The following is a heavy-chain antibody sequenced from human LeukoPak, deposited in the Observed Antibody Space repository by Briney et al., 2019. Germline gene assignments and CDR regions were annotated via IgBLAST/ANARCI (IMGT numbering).Heavy chain of an antibody. CDR1: GFTFSSYE. CDR3: ARDLTYYYDSSGPFDY. CDR2: ISSSGSTI. Sequence: GGSLRLSCAASGFTFSSYEMNWVRQAPGKGLEWVSYISSSGSTIYYADSVKGRFAISRDNAKNSLYLQMNSLRAEDTAVYYCARDLTYYYDSSGPFDYWGQGTLVTVSS. D-gene: IGHD3-22*01. J-gene: IGHJ4*02. V-gene: IGHV3-48*03.